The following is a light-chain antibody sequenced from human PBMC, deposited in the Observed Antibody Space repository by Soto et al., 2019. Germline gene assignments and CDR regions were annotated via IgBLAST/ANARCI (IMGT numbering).Light chain of an antibody. CDR3: QHYVSSQT. V-gene: IGKV3-20*01. Sequence: EIVLTQSPGTLSLSPGERATLSCRASQSVSSSYLAWYQQKPGQAPRLLIYGSSSRTTGIPDRFSGSGSGTDFTLTISRLDPEDFAVYYGQHYVSSQTVGQGTKVEIK. J-gene: IGKJ1*01. CDR1: QSVSSSY. CDR2: GSS.